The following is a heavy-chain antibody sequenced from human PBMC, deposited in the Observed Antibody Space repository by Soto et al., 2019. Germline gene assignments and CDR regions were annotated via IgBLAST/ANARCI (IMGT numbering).Heavy chain of an antibody. Sequence: ASVKVACKASGYTFTSYGISWVLQAPGQGLEWMGWISAYNGNTNYAQKLQGRVTMTTDTSTSTAYMELRSLRSDDTAVYYCARGVGSGSYYNQYNSLDPWGQGTLVTVSS. J-gene: IGHJ5*02. V-gene: IGHV1-18*01. CDR1: GYTFTSYG. D-gene: IGHD3-10*01. CDR2: ISAYNGNT. CDR3: ARGVGSGSYYNQYNSLDP.